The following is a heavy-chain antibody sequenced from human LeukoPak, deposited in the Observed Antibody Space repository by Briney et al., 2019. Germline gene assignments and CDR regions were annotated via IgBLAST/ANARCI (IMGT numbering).Heavy chain of an antibody. Sequence: ASVKVSCKASGYTFTSYGISWVRQAPGQGLEWMGWISAYNGNTNYAQKLQGRVTLTTDTSTSTAYMELRSLRSDDTAVYYCARDRGGWFPAAPTFDPWGQGTLVTVSS. CDR2: ISAYNGNT. D-gene: IGHD6-19*01. CDR1: GYTFTSYG. V-gene: IGHV1-18*01. CDR3: ARDRGGWFPAAPTFDP. J-gene: IGHJ5*02.